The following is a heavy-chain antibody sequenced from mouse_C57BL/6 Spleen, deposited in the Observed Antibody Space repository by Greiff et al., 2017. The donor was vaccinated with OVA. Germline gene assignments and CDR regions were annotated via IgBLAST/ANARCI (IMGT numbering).Heavy chain of an antibody. J-gene: IGHJ4*01. Sequence: VQLQQSGPELVKPGASVKMSCKASGYTFTDYNMHWVKQSPGKSLEWIGYINPNNGGTSYNQKFKGKATLTVNKSSSTAYMELRSLTSEYSAVYSCARSDYGNYFMDYWGQGTSVTVSS. D-gene: IGHD2-1*01. CDR3: ARSDYGNYFMDY. CDR1: GYTFTDYN. V-gene: IGHV1-22*01. CDR2: INPNNGGT.